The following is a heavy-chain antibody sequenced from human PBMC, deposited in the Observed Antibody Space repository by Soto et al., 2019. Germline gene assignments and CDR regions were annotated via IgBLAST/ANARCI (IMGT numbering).Heavy chain of an antibody. CDR3: ARDDVDCSSTSCYGNWFDP. CDR2: IYYSGST. J-gene: IGHJ5*02. CDR1: GGSISRYY. D-gene: IGHD2-2*01. Sequence: PETLSLTCXVSGGSISRYYWSWIRQPPGKGLEWIGYIYYSGSTNYNPSLKSRVTISVDTSKNQFSLKLSSVTAADTAVYYCARDDVDCSSTSCYGNWFDPWGQGTLVTVSS. V-gene: IGHV4-59*01.